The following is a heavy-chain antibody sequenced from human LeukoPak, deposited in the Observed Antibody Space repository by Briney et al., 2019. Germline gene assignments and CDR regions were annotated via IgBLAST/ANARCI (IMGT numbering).Heavy chain of an antibody. CDR2: VEKTADLA. V-gene: IGHV3-23*01. Sequence: GGSLRLSCEASGFKFSDYAMSWVRQAPGKGLEWVSTVEKTADLAYYGDSVKGRFTVSRDNSKNTLFLEMNSLRAEDTALYYCAKQQGALIELWYFDYWGQGTLVTVSS. CDR1: GFKFSDYA. CDR3: AKQQGALIELWYFDY. D-gene: IGHD1-26*01. J-gene: IGHJ4*02.